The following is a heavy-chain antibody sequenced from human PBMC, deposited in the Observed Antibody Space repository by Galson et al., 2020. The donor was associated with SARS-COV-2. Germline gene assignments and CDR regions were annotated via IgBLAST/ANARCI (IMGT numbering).Heavy chain of an antibody. Sequence: SEPLSLTCSVPGCPFSSYGFYWSWIRQHPGTGLEYIRYIHGSESPNYNPSLKSRAVISIDTSKNQLSLKLNSVTAEDAAVDYCVEGFSRLVDAFDDWGQGTLVTVSS. CDR2: IHGSESP. CDR1: GCPFSSYGFY. CDR3: VEGFSRLVDAFDD. V-gene: IGHV4-31*03. J-gene: IGHJ3*01. D-gene: IGHD1-1*01.